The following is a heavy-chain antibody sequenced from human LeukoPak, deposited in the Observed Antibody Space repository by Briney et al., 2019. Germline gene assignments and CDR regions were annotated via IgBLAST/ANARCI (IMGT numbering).Heavy chain of an antibody. CDR2: ISGSGGST. CDR1: AFTFSRSS. Sequence: GGSLRFSCAASAFTFSRSSMSWVRQAPGKGVEWVSAISGSGGSTYYADSVKGRFTISRDNSKNTLYLQMNSLRAEDTAVYYCVRHRTKDYWGQGTLVTVSS. V-gene: IGHV3-23*01. CDR3: VRHRTKDY. J-gene: IGHJ4*02.